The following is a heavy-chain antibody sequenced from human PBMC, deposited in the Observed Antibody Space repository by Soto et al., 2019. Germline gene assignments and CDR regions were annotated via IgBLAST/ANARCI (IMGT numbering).Heavy chain of an antibody. Sequence: TLSLTCTVSGGSISSGPYSWSWIRQPPGKGLEWLGYIYYSGKTDYNPSVRSRVTISVDSSNNQFSLILTSVTAADSAVYFCARGCSSASCYTGFEPWGQGTMVTVSS. CDR2: IYYSGKT. CDR1: GGSISSGPYS. CDR3: ARGCSSASCYTGFEP. D-gene: IGHD2-2*02. V-gene: IGHV4-30-2*01. J-gene: IGHJ5*02.